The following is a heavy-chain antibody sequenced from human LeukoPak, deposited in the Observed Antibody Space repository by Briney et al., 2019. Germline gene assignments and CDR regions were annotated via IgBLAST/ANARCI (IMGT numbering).Heavy chain of an antibody. J-gene: IGHJ5*02. V-gene: IGHV3-21*01. CDR3: ARDRTYSSSSVWFDP. D-gene: IGHD6-6*01. CDR1: GFTFSSYS. Sequence: NPGGSLRLSCAASGFTFSSYSMNWVRQAPGKGLEWVSSISTSGSAIYYADSVKGRFTISRDNAKNSLYLQMNTLRAEDTAVYYCARDRTYSSSSVWFDPWGQGTLVTVSS. CDR2: ISTSGSAI.